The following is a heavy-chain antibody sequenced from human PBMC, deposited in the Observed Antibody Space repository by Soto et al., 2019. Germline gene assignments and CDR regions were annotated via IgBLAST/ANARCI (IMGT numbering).Heavy chain of an antibody. V-gene: IGHV4-34*01. CDR3: ARGRGGYSYGGLDS. J-gene: IGHJ4*02. D-gene: IGHD5-18*01. CDR1: GSSFSDHY. CDR2: INHSGST. Sequence: SETLSLPCSVYGSSFSDHYWSWIRQPPGKGLEWIGEINHSGSTNHNPSLKSRVSISVDQSKNQFSLSLFSVTAADAAVYFCARGRGGYSYGGLDSWGQGTLVTVSS.